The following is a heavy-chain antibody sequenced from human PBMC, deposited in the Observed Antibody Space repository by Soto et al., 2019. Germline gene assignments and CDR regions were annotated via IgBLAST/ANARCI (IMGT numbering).Heavy chain of an antibody. Sequence: PGGSLRLSCAASGFIFSSYGMHWVRQAPGKGLEWVAVIWYDGSNKYYADSVKGRFSISRDNSKNTLYLQMNSLRAEDTAVYYCARVEVAAAGTSNYYYNMDVWGKGTTVTVSS. CDR1: GFIFSSYG. CDR2: IWYDGSNK. J-gene: IGHJ6*04. CDR3: ARVEVAAAGTSNYYYNMDV. D-gene: IGHD6-13*01. V-gene: IGHV3-33*01.